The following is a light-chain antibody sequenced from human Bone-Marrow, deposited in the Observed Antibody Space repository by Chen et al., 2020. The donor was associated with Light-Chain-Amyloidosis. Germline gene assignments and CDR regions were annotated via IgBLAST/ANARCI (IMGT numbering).Light chain of an antibody. J-gene: IGLJ2*01. CDR3: QSADSSGTYEVI. CDR1: DFPTKY. V-gene: IGLV3-25*03. CDR2: RDT. Sequence: YELTQPPSVSVSPGQTARIPCSGDDFPTKYSYWYQQKPGQAPVLVIHRDTERPSGISERFSGSTSGTTATLTISGVQAEDEADYHCQSADSSGTYEVIFGGGTKLTVL.